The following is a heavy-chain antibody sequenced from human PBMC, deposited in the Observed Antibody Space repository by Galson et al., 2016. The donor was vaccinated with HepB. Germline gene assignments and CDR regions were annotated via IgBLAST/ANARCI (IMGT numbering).Heavy chain of an antibody. CDR3: ARDRRGSGWYIDY. Sequence: SLRLSCAASGFTFSMYWMSWVRQAPGKGPEWVANIKQGGSEKYYVESVRGRLTISRDNAKYSLFLQMNSLRAEDAAVYYCARDRRGSGWYIDYWGQGTLVTVSS. CDR2: IKQGGSEK. CDR1: GFTFSMYW. V-gene: IGHV3-7*01. D-gene: IGHD6-19*01. J-gene: IGHJ4*02.